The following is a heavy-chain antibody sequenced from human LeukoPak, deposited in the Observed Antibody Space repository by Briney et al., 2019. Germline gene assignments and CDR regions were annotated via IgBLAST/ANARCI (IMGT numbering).Heavy chain of an antibody. J-gene: IGHJ6*03. V-gene: IGHV1-2*02. CDR1: GYTFTGYY. CDR3: ARGLTYGSGRFFYYSMDV. CDR2: INPNSGGT. Sequence: ASVKVSCKASGYTFTGYYMHWVRQAPGQGLEWMGWINPNSGGTNFAQKFQGRVTMTRDTSISTSISTVYMELSRLGYDDTAVYYCARGLTYGSGRFFYYSMDVWGKGTPVSVSS. D-gene: IGHD3-10*01.